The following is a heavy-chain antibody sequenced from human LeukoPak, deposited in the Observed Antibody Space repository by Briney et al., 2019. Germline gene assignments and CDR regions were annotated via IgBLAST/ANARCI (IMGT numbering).Heavy chain of an antibody. J-gene: IGHJ4*02. CDR3: AKDIAFGRFDY. CDR2: ISSSGSTI. Sequence: GGSLRLSCAASGFTFSSYEMNWVRQAPGKGLEWVSYISSSGSTIYYADSVKGRFTISRDNAKNSLYLQMNSLRAEDTAVYYCAKDIAFGRFDYWGQGTLVTVSS. V-gene: IGHV3-48*03. D-gene: IGHD3-10*01. CDR1: GFTFSSYE.